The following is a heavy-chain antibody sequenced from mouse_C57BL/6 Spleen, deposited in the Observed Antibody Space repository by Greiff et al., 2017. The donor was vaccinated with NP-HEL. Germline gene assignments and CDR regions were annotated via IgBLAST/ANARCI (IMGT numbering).Heavy chain of an antibody. J-gene: IGHJ4*01. CDR2: ISSGGDYI. V-gene: IGHV5-9-1*02. CDR1: GFTFSSYA. Sequence: DVMLVESGEGLVKPGGSLKLSCAASGFTFSSYAMSWVRQTPEKRLEWVAYISSGGDYIYYADTVKGRFTISRDNARNTLYLQMSSLKSEDTAMYYCTRGDYDYDHAMDYWGQGTSVTVSS. D-gene: IGHD2-4*01. CDR3: TRGDYDYDHAMDY.